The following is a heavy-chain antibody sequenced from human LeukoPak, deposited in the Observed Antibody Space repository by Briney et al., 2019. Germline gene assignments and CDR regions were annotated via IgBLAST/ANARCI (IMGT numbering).Heavy chain of an antibody. CDR2: ITSGSTSI. CDR1: GFTFSSYS. CDR3: ARNLLGWELHYFDY. V-gene: IGHV3-48*04. Sequence: GGSLRLSCAASGFTFSSYSMNWVRQAPGKGLEWVSHITSGSTSIYYADSVKGRFTISRDNAKNSLYLQMDSLRAEDTAVYYCARNLLGWELHYFDYWGQGTLVTVSS. D-gene: IGHD1-26*01. J-gene: IGHJ4*02.